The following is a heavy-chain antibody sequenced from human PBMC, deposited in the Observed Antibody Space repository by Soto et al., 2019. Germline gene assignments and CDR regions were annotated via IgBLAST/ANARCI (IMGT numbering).Heavy chain of an antibody. CDR1: GFTFSSYA. D-gene: IGHD3-22*01. V-gene: IGHV3-30-3*01. J-gene: IGHJ4*02. Sequence: LRLSCAASGFTFSSYAMHWVRQAPGKGLEWVAVISYDGSNKYYADSVKGRFTISRDNSKNTLYLQMNSLRAEDTAVYYCARAIDDSSGYYLPYGGQGTLVTVSS. CDR2: ISYDGSNK. CDR3: ARAIDDSSGYYLPY.